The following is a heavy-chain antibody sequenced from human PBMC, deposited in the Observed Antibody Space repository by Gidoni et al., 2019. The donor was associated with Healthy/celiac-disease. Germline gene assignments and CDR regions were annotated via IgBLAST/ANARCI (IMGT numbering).Heavy chain of an antibody. V-gene: IGHV3-23*01. CDR3: AKDLKVRDSSGYIYYYYGMDV. CDR2: ISGSGGST. J-gene: IGHJ6*02. CDR1: GFTFSSYA. D-gene: IGHD3-22*01. Sequence: EVQLLESGGGLVQPGGSLRLSCAASGFTFSSYAMSWVRQAPGKGLEWVSAISGSGGSTYYADSVKGRFTISRDNSKNTLYLQMNSLRAEDTAVYYCAKDLKVRDSSGYIYYYYGMDVWGQGTTVTVSS.